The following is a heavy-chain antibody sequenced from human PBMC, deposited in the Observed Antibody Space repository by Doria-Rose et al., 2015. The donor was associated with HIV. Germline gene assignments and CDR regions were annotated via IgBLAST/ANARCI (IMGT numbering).Heavy chain of an antibody. CDR2: TYYTGTS. D-gene: IGHD3-3*01. CDR1: GASFSNRVYY. CDR3: ARMGSYRELDY. J-gene: IGHJ4*02. V-gene: IGHV4-31*02. Sequence: VCGASFSNRVYYWNWLLQVPGKGLESLGYTYYTGTSDYSPSLKSRLNMAVDTSKNQFSLKLSFVTVADTAVYYCARMGSYRELDYWGQGALVSV.